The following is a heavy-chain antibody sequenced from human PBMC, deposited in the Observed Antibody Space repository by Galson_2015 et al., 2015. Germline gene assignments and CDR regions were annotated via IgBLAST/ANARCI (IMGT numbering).Heavy chain of an antibody. V-gene: IGHV5-51*01. D-gene: IGHD2-2*01. Sequence: QSGAEVKKPGESLKVSCTGSGYSFTNYWIGWVRQMPGKGLELMGIIYPGDSDTRYSPSFQGQVTISADKSISTAYLQWSSLKASDTAMYYCARRYCSTTSCFAPFDYWGQGTLVTVSS. J-gene: IGHJ4*02. CDR2: IYPGDSDT. CDR1: GYSFTNYW. CDR3: ARRYCSTTSCFAPFDY.